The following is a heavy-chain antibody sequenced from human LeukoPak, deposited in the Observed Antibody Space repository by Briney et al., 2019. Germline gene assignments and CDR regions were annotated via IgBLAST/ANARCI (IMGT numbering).Heavy chain of an antibody. V-gene: IGHV4-34*01. D-gene: IGHD3-22*01. CDR1: GGSFSGYY. CDR2: INHSGST. CDR3: ARGDRYDSSGYYEHFDY. J-gene: IGHJ4*02. Sequence: SETLSLTCAVYGGSFSGYYWSWIRQPPGKGLEWIGEINHSGSTNYNPSLKSRVTISVDTSKNQFSLKLSSVTAEDTALYHCARGDRYDSSGYYEHFDYWGQGTLVTVSS.